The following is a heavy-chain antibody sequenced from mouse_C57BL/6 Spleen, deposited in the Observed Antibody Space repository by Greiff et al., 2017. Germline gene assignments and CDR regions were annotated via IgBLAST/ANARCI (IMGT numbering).Heavy chain of an antibody. D-gene: IGHD1-2*01. Sequence: VQLQQPGAELVKPGASVKMSCKASGYTFTSYWITWVKQRPGQGLEWIGDIYPGSGSTNYNEKFKSKATLTVDTSSSTAYMQLSSLTSEDSAVYYCARRRGFINKEYYFDFWGQGTTLTVSS. CDR2: IYPGSGST. CDR3: ARRRGFINKEYYFDF. J-gene: IGHJ2*01. V-gene: IGHV1-55*01. CDR1: GYTFTSYW.